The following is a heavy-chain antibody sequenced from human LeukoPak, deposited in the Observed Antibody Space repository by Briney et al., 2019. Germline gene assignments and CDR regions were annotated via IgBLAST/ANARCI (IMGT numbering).Heavy chain of an antibody. CDR3: ARRLQSFFDY. J-gene: IGHJ4*02. D-gene: IGHD4-11*01. CDR2: IYYSGST. V-gene: IGHV4-59*01. Sequence: SETLSLTCTVSGGSINSYYWSWIRHPQGKGLEWIGYIYYSGSTNYNPSLKSRVTISVDTSRNQFSLKLSSVTAADTAVYYCARRLQSFFDYWGQGTLVTVSS. CDR1: GGSINSYY.